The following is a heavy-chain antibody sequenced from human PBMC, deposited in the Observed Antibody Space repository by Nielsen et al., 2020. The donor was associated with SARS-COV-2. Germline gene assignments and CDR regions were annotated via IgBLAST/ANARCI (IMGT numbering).Heavy chain of an antibody. CDR3: AKPAWAHGSGSYSHFDY. D-gene: IGHD3-10*01. CDR2: ISWNSGSI. CDR1: GFTFDDYA. V-gene: IGHV3-9*01. J-gene: IGHJ4*02. Sequence: SLKISCAASGFTFDDYAMHWVRQAPGKGLEWVSGISWNSGSIGYADSVKGRFTISRDNAKNSLYLQMNSLRAEDTALYYCAKPAWAHGSGSYSHFDYWGQGTLVTVSS.